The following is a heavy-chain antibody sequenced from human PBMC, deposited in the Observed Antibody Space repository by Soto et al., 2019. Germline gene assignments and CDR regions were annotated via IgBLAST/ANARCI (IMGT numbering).Heavy chain of an antibody. Sequence: LSLTCAVYGGSFSGYYWSWIRQLPGKGLEWIGEINHSGSTNYNPSLKSRVTISVDTSKNQFSLKLSSVTAADTAVYYCARVESGEFDYWGQGTLVTVSS. CDR3: ARVESGEFDY. J-gene: IGHJ4*02. V-gene: IGHV4-34*01. CDR2: INHSGST. CDR1: GGSFSGYY.